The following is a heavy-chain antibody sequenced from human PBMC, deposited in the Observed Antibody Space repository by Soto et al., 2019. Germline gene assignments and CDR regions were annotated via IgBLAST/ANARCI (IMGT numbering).Heavy chain of an antibody. D-gene: IGHD6-13*01. CDR2: IYSGGST. V-gene: IGHV3-66*01. CDR1: GFTVSSNY. Sequence: EVQLVESGGGLVQPGGSLRLSCAASGFTVSSNYMSWVRQAPGKGLEWVSVIYSGGSTYYAGSVKGRFTISRDNSKNTLYLQMNSLRAEDTAVYYCARDRGSAAGPSDYWGQGTLVTVSS. CDR3: ARDRGSAAGPSDY. J-gene: IGHJ4*02.